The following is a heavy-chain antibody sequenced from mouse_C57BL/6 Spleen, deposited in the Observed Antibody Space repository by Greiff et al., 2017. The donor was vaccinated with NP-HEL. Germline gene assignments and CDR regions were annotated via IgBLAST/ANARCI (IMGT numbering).Heavy chain of an antibody. V-gene: IGHV5-16*01. CDR3: ARIYDGYYYAMDY. D-gene: IGHD2-3*01. Sequence: DVMLVESEGGLVQPGSSVKLSCTASGFTFSDYYMAWVRQVPEKGLEWVANINYDGSSTYYLDSLKSRFIISRDNAKNILYLQMSSLKSEDTATYYCARIYDGYYYAMDYWGQGTSVTVSS. J-gene: IGHJ4*01. CDR1: GFTFSDYY. CDR2: INYDGSST.